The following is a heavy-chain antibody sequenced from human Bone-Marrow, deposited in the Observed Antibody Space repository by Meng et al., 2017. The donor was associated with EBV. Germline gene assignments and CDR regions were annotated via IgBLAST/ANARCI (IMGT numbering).Heavy chain of an antibody. D-gene: IGHD4-23*01. V-gene: IGHV4-34*01. CDR2: INHSGST. CDR1: GGSFSGYY. CDR3: ARGKRWVRNWFDP. J-gene: IGHJ5*02. Sequence: VQRQQWGAGLLKPSETLSLTCAVYGGSFSGYYWSWIRQPPGKGLEWIGEINHSGSTNYNPSLKSRVTISVDTSKNQFSLKLSSVTAADTAVYYCARGKRWVRNWFDPWGQGTLVTVSS.